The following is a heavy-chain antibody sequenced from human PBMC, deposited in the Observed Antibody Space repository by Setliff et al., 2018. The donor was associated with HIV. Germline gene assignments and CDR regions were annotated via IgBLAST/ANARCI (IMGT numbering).Heavy chain of an antibody. V-gene: IGHV4-38-2*02. CDR1: GDSISSDFY. CDR2: IYHSGNT. CDR3: ASTIVGVTTEMY. D-gene: IGHD2-21*02. J-gene: IGHJ4*02. Sequence: PSETLSLTCTVSGDSISSDFYWGWIRQPPGKGLEWIGSIYHSGNTYYMPSLQSRVTISVDTSKNQFSLKVKSVTAAETAVYYCASTIVGVTTEMYWGQGTLVTVSS.